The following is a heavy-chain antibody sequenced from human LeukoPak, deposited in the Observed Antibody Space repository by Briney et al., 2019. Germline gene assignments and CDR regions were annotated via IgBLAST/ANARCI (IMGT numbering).Heavy chain of an antibody. CDR2: IYYTGSM. J-gene: IGHJ4*02. CDR3: ARGHRYCTNGVCYYFDY. V-gene: IGHV4-39*01. D-gene: IGHD2-8*01. Sequence: SETLSLTCTVSGGSISSGTYYWGWIRQPPGKGLEWVATIYYTGSMYYNPSLKGRVTVSVDTSKNQFSLKLSSVTAADTAVYYCARGHRYCTNGVCYYFDYWGQGTLVTVSS. CDR1: GGSISSGTYY.